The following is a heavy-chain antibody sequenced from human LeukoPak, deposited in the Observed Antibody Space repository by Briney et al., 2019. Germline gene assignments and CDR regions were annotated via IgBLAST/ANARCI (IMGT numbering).Heavy chain of an antibody. V-gene: IGHV3-30*09. CDR3: AREAMVRGVPDAFDI. J-gene: IGHJ3*02. CDR1: GFTFNSYV. Sequence: GGSLRLSCAASGFTFNSYVMHWVRQAPGKGLEWVAVISYDGSNKYYADSVKGRFAISRDNAKNSLYLQMNNLRAEDTAVYYCAREAMVRGVPDAFDIWGQGTVVTVSS. D-gene: IGHD3-10*01. CDR2: ISYDGSNK.